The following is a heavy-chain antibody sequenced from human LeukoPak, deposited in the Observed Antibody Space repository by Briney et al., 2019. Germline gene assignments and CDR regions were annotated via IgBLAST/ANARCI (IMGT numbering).Heavy chain of an antibody. Sequence: GASVKVSCKASGYTFTSYGISWVRQAPGQGLEWMGGISAYNGNTNYAQKLQGRVTMTTDTSTSTAYMELRSLRSDDTAVYYCARDHGYSSGWFSTKVEYYFDYWGQGTLVTVSS. V-gene: IGHV1-18*01. CDR2: ISAYNGNT. CDR3: ARDHGYSSGWFSTKVEYYFDY. D-gene: IGHD6-19*01. CDR1: GYTFTSYG. J-gene: IGHJ4*02.